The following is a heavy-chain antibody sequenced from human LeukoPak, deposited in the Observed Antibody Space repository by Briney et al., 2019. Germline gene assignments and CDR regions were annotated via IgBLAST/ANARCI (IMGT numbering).Heavy chain of an antibody. J-gene: IGHJ4*02. D-gene: IGHD2-15*01. CDR3: ARDSDIVVVVAATRALDY. CDR1: GYTFTSYY. CDR2: INPSGGST. V-gene: IGHV1-46*01. Sequence: GASVKVSCKASGYTFTSYYMHWVRQAPGQGLEWMGIINPSGGSTSYAQKFQGRVTMTRDMSTSTVYMELSRLRSEDTAVYYCARDSDIVVVVAATRALDYWGQGTLVTVSS.